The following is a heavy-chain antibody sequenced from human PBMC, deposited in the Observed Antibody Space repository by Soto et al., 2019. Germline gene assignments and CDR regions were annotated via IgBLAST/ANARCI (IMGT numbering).Heavy chain of an antibody. CDR3: ARSPTVFGVVITRGAFDV. Sequence: QLQLQESGSGLVKPSQTLSLTCAVSGGSISGGGYSWNWIRQPPGKGLQWIGYIYHSASTYYNPSLKSRVTISVDRSKTQFSLMLGSVTAADTAVYYCARSPTVFGVVITRGAFDVWGQGTMVTVSS. D-gene: IGHD3-3*01. J-gene: IGHJ3*01. CDR2: IYHSAST. CDR1: GGSISGGGYS. V-gene: IGHV4-30-2*01.